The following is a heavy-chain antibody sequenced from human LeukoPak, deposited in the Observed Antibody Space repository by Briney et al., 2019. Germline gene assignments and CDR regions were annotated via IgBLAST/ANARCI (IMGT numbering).Heavy chain of an antibody. CDR1: GFTFSSYA. CDR2: ISYDGSNK. J-gene: IGHJ3*02. D-gene: IGHD3-10*01. CDR3: VRHAYYVFDI. V-gene: IGHV3-30*04. Sequence: GGSLRLSCAASGFTFSSYAMHWVRQAPGKGLEWVAVISYDGSNKYYADSVKGRFTIARDNAKNSLYLQMNNLRAKDTAMYYCVRHAYYVFDIWGQGTMVTVSS.